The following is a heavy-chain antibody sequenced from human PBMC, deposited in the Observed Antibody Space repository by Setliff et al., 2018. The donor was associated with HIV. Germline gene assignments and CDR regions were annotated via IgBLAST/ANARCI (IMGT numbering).Heavy chain of an antibody. D-gene: IGHD6-19*01. Sequence: PGGSLRLSCAASGFTFTNYWMAWIRQAPGRGLEWAAIISYDGGREYYVDSVKGRFTISRDNAKSSLYLQMDSLRVEDTSVYYCWSGYTSGRWGQGTLVTVSS. V-gene: IGHV3-7*01. J-gene: IGHJ4*02. CDR3: WSGYTSGR. CDR2: ISYDGGRE. CDR1: GFTFTNYW.